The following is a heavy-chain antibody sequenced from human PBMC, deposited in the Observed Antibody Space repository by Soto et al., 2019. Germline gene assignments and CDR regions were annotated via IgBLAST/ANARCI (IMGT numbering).Heavy chain of an antibody. CDR3: ARGAFGAYYLDS. D-gene: IGHD3-3*01. CDR1: GFTFSSYW. V-gene: IGHV3-74*01. J-gene: IGHJ4*02. Sequence: EVQLVESGGGLVQPGGSLRLSCAASGFTFSSYWIHWVRQAPGKGLVWVSRIKGDERTTNYADSVKGRFTISRDNARNTVYLQMNSLRAEDTAVDYCARGAFGAYYLDSWGQGTLVTVSS. CDR2: IKGDERTT.